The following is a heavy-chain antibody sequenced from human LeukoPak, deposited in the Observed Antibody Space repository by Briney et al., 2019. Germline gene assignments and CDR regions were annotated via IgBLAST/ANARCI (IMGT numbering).Heavy chain of an antibody. CDR2: IKQDGSEK. D-gene: IGHD4-17*01. CDR3: ARFDYGDVADY. Sequence: GGSLRLSCAASGFTFSSYWMGWVRQAPGKGLEWVANIKQDGSEKYYVDSVKGRFTISRDNAKNSLYLQMNSLRAEDTAVYYCARFDYGDVADYWGQGTLITVSS. V-gene: IGHV3-7*01. J-gene: IGHJ4*02. CDR1: GFTFSSYW.